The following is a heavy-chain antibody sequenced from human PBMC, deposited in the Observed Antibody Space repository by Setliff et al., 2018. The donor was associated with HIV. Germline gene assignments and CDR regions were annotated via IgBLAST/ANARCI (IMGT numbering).Heavy chain of an antibody. Sequence: TLSLTCTVSGGSISSGSYYWSWIRQPAGKGLEWIGRIYTSGSTNYNPSLKSRVTISVDTSKNQFSLKLSSVTAADTAVYYCARDLTVTDNGMDVWGQGTTVTVSS. D-gene: IGHD4-4*01. CDR2: IYTSGST. CDR1: GGSISSGSYY. CDR3: ARDLTVTDNGMDV. V-gene: IGHV4-61*02. J-gene: IGHJ6*02.